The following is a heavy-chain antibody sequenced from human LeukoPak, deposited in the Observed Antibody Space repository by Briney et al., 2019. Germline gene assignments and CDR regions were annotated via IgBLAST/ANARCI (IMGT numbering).Heavy chain of an antibody. CDR3: TRHGGRDYYDSSEDAFDI. J-gene: IGHJ3*02. D-gene: IGHD3-22*01. Sequence: PPGGSLRLSCAASGFTVSSNYMSWVRQASGKGLEWVGRIRSKAHSYATAYAASVKGRFTISRDDSKNTAYLQMNSLKTEDTAVYYCTRHGGRDYYDSSEDAFDIWGQGTMVIVSS. CDR2: IRSKAHSYAT. V-gene: IGHV3-73*01. CDR1: GFTVSSNY.